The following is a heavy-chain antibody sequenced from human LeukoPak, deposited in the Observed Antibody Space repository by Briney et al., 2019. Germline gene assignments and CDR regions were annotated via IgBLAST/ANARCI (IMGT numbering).Heavy chain of an antibody. J-gene: IGHJ5*02. CDR3: ARDRNIAAAGTPQRTARPGFDL. CDR1: GGSISSGGYY. V-gene: IGHV4-31*03. CDR2: IYYSGST. D-gene: IGHD6-13*01. Sequence: PSETLSLTCTVSGGSISSGGYYWSWIRQHPGKGLEWIGYIYYSGSTYYNPSLKSRVTISVDTSKNQFSLKLSSVTAADTAVYYCARDRNIAAAGTPQRTARPGFDLWGKGTLVTVS.